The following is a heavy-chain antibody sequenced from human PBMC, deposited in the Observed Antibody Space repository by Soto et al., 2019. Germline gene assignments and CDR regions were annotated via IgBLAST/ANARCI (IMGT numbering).Heavy chain of an antibody. J-gene: IGHJ6*02. V-gene: IGHV1-69*13. CDR1: GGTFSSYA. CDR3: ARDLPTTVVKGGEYDYYGMDL. CDR2: IIPIFGTA. D-gene: IGHD4-17*01. Sequence: GASVKVSCKASGGTFSSYAISWVRQAPGQGLEWMGGIIPIFGTANYAQKFQGRVTITADESTSTAYMELSSLRSEGTAVYYCARDLPTTVVKGGEYDYYGMDLWGEGTMVTVSS.